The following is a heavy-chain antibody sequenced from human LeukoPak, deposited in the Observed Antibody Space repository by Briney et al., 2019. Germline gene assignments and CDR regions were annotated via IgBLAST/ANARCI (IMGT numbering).Heavy chain of an antibody. CDR3: ASLETYYDILTGYHNWFDP. CDR2: ISSSSSYI. Sequence: PGGSLRLSCTASGFTFSSYSMIWVRQAPGKGLEWVSSISSSSSYIYYADSVKGRFTISRDNAKNSLYLQMNSLRAEDTAVYYCASLETYYDILTGYHNWFDPWGQGTLVTVSS. CDR1: GFTFSSYS. J-gene: IGHJ5*02. V-gene: IGHV3-21*01. D-gene: IGHD3-9*01.